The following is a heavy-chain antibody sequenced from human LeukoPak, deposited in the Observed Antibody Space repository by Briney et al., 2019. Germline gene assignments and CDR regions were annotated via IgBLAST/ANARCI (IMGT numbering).Heavy chain of an antibody. CDR3: AKSRLSGINDAFDI. Sequence: GGSLRLSCAASGFTFSSYSMNWVRQAPGKGLEWVSSISSSSSYIYYADSVKGRFTISRDKAKNSLYLQMKSLRAEDTAVYYCAKSRLSGINDAFDIWGQGRMVTVSS. CDR2: ISSSSSYI. D-gene: IGHD3-3*01. J-gene: IGHJ3*02. CDR1: GFTFSSYS. V-gene: IGHV3-21*04.